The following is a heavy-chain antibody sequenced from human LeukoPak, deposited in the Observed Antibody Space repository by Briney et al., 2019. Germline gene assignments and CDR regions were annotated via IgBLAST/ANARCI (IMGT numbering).Heavy chain of an antibody. J-gene: IGHJ4*02. Sequence: GRSLRLSCAASGFTFSSYGMRWVRQAPGKGLEWVAVIWYDGSNKYYADSVKGRFTISRDNSKNTLYLQMNSLRAEDTAVYYCARGSRAAGTLFFDYWGQGTLVTVSS. D-gene: IGHD6-13*01. CDR2: IWYDGSNK. V-gene: IGHV3-33*01. CDR1: GFTFSSYG. CDR3: ARGSRAAGTLFFDY.